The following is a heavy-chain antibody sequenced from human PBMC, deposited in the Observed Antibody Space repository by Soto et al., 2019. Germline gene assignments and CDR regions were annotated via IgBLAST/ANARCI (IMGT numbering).Heavy chain of an antibody. CDR1: GFTFSSYL. J-gene: IGHJ5*02. V-gene: IGHV3-30-3*01. CDR2: ISYDVGNQ. Sequence: GGSLRLSCEASGFTFSSYLMHWVRQAPGKGLEWVTVISYDVGNQYYADSVKGRFTISRDNSKDTLYLQMHSLRSDDTAVYFCARGPLTQTSFIDRWGQGTMVTLSS. CDR3: ARGPLTQTSFIDR. D-gene: IGHD7-27*01.